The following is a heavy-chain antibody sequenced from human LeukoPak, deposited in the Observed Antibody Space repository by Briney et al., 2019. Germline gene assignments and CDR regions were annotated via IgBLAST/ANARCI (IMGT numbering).Heavy chain of an antibody. J-gene: IGHJ5*02. CDR3: ARGGHRRYYYTSGSAFDP. CDR2: MNPNSGNT. CDR1: GYTFTSYD. Sequence: VASVKVSCKASGYTFTSYDINWVRQATGQGLEWMGWMNPNSGNTGYAQKFQGRVTITRNTSISTAYMELSSLRSEDTAVYYCARGGHRRYYYTSGSAFDPWGQGTLVTVSS. D-gene: IGHD3-10*01. V-gene: IGHV1-8*03.